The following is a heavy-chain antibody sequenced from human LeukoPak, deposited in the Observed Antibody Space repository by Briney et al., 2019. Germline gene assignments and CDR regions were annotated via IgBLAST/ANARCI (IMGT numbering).Heavy chain of an antibody. V-gene: IGHV3-9*01. CDR1: GFTFDDYA. CDR3: ASGVQGSSWIVN. Sequence: GRSLRLSCAASGFTFDDYAMHWVRQAPGKGLEWVSGISWNSGSIGYADSVKGRFTISRDNAKNTLYLQMNSLGAEDTAIYYCASGVQGSSWIVNWGQGTLVTVSS. CDR2: ISWNSGSI. D-gene: IGHD6-13*01. J-gene: IGHJ4*02.